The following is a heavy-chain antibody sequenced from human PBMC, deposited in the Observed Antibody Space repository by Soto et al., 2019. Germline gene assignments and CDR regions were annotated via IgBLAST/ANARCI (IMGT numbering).Heavy chain of an antibody. CDR3: AKDFTPDGYWDFDY. D-gene: IGHD4-17*01. J-gene: IGHJ4*02. CDR1: GFTFSTYT. CDR2: VLPTGSST. V-gene: IGHV3-23*01. Sequence: GGSLRLSCAASGFTFSTYTMNWVRQAPGKGPEWVSAVLPTGSSTFYADSVKGRFTISRDNSKNTLFLQMNNLRAEDTAVYYCAKDFTPDGYWDFDYWGQGTLVTVSA.